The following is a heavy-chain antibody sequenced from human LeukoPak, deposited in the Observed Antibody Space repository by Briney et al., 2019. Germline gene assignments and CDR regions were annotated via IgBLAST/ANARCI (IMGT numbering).Heavy chain of an antibody. J-gene: IGHJ4*02. Sequence: SETLSLTCTVSGGSISGYYWSWMRQPPGKGLEWIGYIFNSEITDYNPSHESRVSISEDTSRNLLSLKLSSVTAADTAVYYCARWNVGLDYWGQGTLVTVSS. V-gene: IGHV4-59*01. CDR3: ARWNVGLDY. D-gene: IGHD1-1*01. CDR2: IFNSEIT. CDR1: GGSISGYY.